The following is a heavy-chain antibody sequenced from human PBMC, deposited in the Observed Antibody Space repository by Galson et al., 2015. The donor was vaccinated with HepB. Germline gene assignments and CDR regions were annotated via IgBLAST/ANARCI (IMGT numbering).Heavy chain of an antibody. CDR3: AKFKGPGSFRQDSFGS. Sequence: SLRLSCAASGFTFSTFAMGWVRQAPGKGLEWVSFISGSGTTIFYADSVKGRFTISRDNSKDTLYLQMNSLRAEDTALYFCAKFKGPGSFRQDSFGSWGQGTLVTVSS. V-gene: IGHV3-23*01. CDR1: GFTFSTFA. CDR2: ISGSGTTI. J-gene: IGHJ4*02. D-gene: IGHD3-10*01.